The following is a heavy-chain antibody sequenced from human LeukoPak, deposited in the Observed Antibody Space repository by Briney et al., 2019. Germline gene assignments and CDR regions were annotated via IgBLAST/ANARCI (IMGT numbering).Heavy chain of an antibody. CDR2: FDPEDGET. CDR3: ARGIAAAATLGSFDY. D-gene: IGHD6-13*01. V-gene: IGHV1-24*01. CDR1: GYTLTELS. J-gene: IGHJ4*02. Sequence: ASVKVSCKVSGYTLTELSMHWVRQAPGKGLEWMGGFDPEDGETIYAQKFQGRVTMTEDTSTDTAYMELSSLRSEDTAVYYCARGIAAAATLGSFDYWGQGTLVTVSS.